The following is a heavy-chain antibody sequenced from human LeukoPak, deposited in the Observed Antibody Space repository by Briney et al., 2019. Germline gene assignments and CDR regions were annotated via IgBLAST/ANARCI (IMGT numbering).Heavy chain of an antibody. V-gene: IGHV3-23*01. CDR1: GFTFSSYT. D-gene: IGHD5-12*01. CDR2: ISGSGYRT. CDR3: AKDRGGYAAQSRFDP. Sequence: PGGSLRLSCAASGFTFSSYTMSWVRQAPGKGLEWVSDISGSGYRTYYADSVKGRFTISRDNSKNTLYLQMNSLRAEDTAVYYCAKDRGGYAAQSRFDPWGQGTLVTVSS. J-gene: IGHJ5*02.